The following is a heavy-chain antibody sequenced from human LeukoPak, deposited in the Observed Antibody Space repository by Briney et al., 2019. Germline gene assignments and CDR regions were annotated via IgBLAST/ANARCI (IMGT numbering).Heavy chain of an antibody. J-gene: IGHJ4*02. CDR3: ASTYDSSGYYFSFDY. CDR2: IIPILGIA. D-gene: IGHD3-22*01. V-gene: IGHV1-69*02. Sequence: ASVKVSCKASGGTSSSYTISWVRQAPGQGLEWMGRIIPILGIANYAQKFQGRVTITADKSTSTAYMELSSLRSEDTAVYYCASTYDSSGYYFSFDYWGQGTLVTVSS. CDR1: GGTSSSYT.